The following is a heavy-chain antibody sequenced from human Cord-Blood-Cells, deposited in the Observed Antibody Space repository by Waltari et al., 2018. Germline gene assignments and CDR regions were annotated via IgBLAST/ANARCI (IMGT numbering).Heavy chain of an antibody. CDR2: IWYEGSNK. CDR1: GFTFSSYG. CDR3: ARREGVWGSYRYGGVDY. D-gene: IGHD3-16*02. V-gene: IGHV3-33*01. J-gene: IGHJ4*02. Sequence: QVQLVESGGGVVQPGRSLRLSCAASGFTFSSYGMHWVRQAPGRGLVWVAGIWYEGSNKYYADAVKGRFTISRDNSKNTLYLQMNSLRAEDTAVYYCARREGVWGSYRYGGVDYWGQGTLVTVSS.